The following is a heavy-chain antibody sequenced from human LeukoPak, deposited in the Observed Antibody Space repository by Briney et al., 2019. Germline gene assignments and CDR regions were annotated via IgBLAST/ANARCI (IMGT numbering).Heavy chain of an antibody. V-gene: IGHV3-30-3*01. J-gene: IGHJ4*02. CDR3: AREYYDFWSGYYQNTKYYFDY. CDR1: GFTFSSYA. Sequence: GGSLRLSCAASGFTFSSYAMHWVRQAPGKGLEWVAVISYDGSNKYYADSVKGRFTISRDNSKNTLYLQMNSLRAEDTAVCYCAREYYDFWSGYYQNTKYYFDYWGQGTLVTVSS. D-gene: IGHD3-3*01. CDR2: ISYDGSNK.